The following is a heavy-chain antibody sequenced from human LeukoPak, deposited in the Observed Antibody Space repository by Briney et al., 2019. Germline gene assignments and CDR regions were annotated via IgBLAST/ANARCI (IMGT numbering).Heavy chain of an antibody. Sequence: PSETLSLTCAVYGGSFSGYYWSWIRQPPGKGLEWIGEINHSGSTNCNPSLKSRVTISVDTSKNQFSLKLSSVTAADTAVYYCARGLLTIRGSYWDFIFDYWGQGTLVTVSS. CDR3: ARGLLTIRGSYWDFIFDY. J-gene: IGHJ4*02. CDR2: INHSGST. V-gene: IGHV4-34*01. CDR1: GGSFSGYY. D-gene: IGHD1-26*01.